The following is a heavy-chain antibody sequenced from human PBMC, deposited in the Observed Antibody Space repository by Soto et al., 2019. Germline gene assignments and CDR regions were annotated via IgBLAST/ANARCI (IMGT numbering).Heavy chain of an antibody. CDR1: GFTFSSHA. J-gene: IGHJ4*02. CDR3: AKHGEKNFDY. D-gene: IGHD3-3*01. Sequence: GSLRLSCAASGFTFSSHAMTWVRQVPGKGLEWVSAIGTTGTTTYYADSVKGRFTISRDNSKNTLYLQMNSLRAEDTAVYYCAKHGEKNFDYWGQGTLVTVSS. CDR2: IGTTGTTT. V-gene: IGHV3-23*01.